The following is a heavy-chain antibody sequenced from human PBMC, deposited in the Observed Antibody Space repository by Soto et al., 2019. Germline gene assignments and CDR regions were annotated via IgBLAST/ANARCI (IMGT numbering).Heavy chain of an antibody. V-gene: IGHV4-31*03. D-gene: IGHD6-25*01. J-gene: IGHJ6*02. CDR2: IYYST. CDR1: GGSISSGGYY. CDR3: ARQVSSAWPPYYYDMDV. Sequence: SETLSLTCSVSGGSISSGGYYWSWIRQHPGKGLEWIGYIYYSTYYNPSLKSRVTISVDTSKNQVSLKLSSVTAADTAMYFCARQVSSAWPPYYYDMDVWGQGTTVTVSS.